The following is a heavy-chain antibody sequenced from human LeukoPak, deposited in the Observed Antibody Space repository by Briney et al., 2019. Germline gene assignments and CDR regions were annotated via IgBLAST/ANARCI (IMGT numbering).Heavy chain of an antibody. J-gene: IGHJ4*02. D-gene: IGHD6-13*01. Sequence: SQTLSLTCAISGDCVSSNSAAWNWIRQSPSRGLEWLGRTYYRSKWYNDYAVSVKSRITINPDTSKNQFSLQLNSVTPEDTAVYYCARDRGRGVSSSGYYFDYWGQGTLVTVSS. CDR2: TYYRSKWYN. CDR1: GDCVSSNSAA. CDR3: ARDRGRGVSSSGYYFDY. V-gene: IGHV6-1*01.